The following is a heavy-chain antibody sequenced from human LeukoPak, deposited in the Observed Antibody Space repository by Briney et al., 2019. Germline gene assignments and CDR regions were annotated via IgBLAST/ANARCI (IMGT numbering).Heavy chain of an antibody. CDR2: ISGSGGTT. V-gene: IGHV3-23*01. Sequence: PGGSLRLSCAASGFSFSNYAMTWAPQAPGKGLEWVSSISGSGGTTYNADSVKGRFTISRDNSKNTLYLRMNSLRVEDTAVYYCANDLPGKVWFDSWGQGTLVTVSS. CDR1: GFSFSNYA. CDR3: ANDLPGKVWFDS. D-gene: IGHD1-14*01. J-gene: IGHJ5*01.